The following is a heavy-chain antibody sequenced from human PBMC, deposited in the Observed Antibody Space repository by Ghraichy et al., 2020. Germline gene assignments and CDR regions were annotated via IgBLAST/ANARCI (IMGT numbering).Heavy chain of an antibody. Sequence: GESLNISCAASGFMFSSYTMHWVRQAPGKGLEWVALISFDASQKFYADSVGGRFTISRDDSKNTLLLQMDSLRPEDTAVYYCARDGMPGRDDGFDVWGQGTMVTVSS. CDR3: ARDGMPGRDDGFDV. D-gene: IGHD1-26*01. J-gene: IGHJ3*01. CDR1: GFMFSSYT. V-gene: IGHV3-30*01. CDR2: ISFDASQK.